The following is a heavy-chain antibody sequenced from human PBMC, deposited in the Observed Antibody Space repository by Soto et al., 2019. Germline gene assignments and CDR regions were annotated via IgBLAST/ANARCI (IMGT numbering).Heavy chain of an antibody. Sequence: ASVKVSCKASGYTFTSYGISWVRQAPGQGLEWMGWISAYNGNTNYAQKLQGRVTMTTDTSTSTAYMELRSLRSDDTAVYYCATRGSGSYVGDYYFDDWGQGYLVTVYS. CDR2: ISAYNGNT. CDR1: GYTFTSYG. J-gene: IGHJ4*02. D-gene: IGHD1-26*01. CDR3: ATRGSGSYVGDYYFDD. V-gene: IGHV1-18*04.